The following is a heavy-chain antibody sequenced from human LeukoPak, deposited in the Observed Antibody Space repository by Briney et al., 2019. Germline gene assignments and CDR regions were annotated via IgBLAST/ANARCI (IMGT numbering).Heavy chain of an antibody. V-gene: IGHV3-53*01. Sequence: PGGSLRLSCAVSGFTVSGNYMSWVRQAPGKGLEWVSLIYSGGTTYYADSVKGRFTISRDNSKNTLYLQMNSLRADDTAVYFCTRDLFNWGQGTLVTVSS. CDR1: GFTVSGNY. CDR2: IYSGGTT. CDR3: TRDLFN. J-gene: IGHJ4*02.